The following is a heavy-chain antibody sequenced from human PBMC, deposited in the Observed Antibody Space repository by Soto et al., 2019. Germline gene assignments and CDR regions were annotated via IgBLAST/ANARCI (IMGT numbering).Heavy chain of an antibody. J-gene: IGHJ2*01. CDR1: GFTFSSYW. CDR2: IKQDGSEK. Sequence: EVQLVESGGGLVQPGGSLRLSCVVSGFTFSSYWMTWVRQAPGKGLEWVANIKQDGSEKYYGDSVKGRFTISRDNAKNSLNLQMNSLRVEDTAVYYCARAVADSRDQLLFGYWYFDLWGRGTLVTVSS. D-gene: IGHD2-2*01. V-gene: IGHV3-7*01. CDR3: ARAVADSRDQLLFGYWYFDL.